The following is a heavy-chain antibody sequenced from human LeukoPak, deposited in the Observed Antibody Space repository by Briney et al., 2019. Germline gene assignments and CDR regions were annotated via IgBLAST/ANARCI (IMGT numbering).Heavy chain of an antibody. V-gene: IGHV3-48*03. J-gene: IGHJ6*04. CDR1: GFAFSSYE. CDR3: AELGITMIGGV. CDR2: TSSSGSTI. Sequence: GGSLRLSCAASGFAFSSYEMNWVRQAPGKGLEWVSYTSSSGSTIYYADSVKGRFTISRDNAKNSLYLQMNSLRAEDTAVYYCAELGITMIGGVWGKGTTVTISS. D-gene: IGHD3-10*02.